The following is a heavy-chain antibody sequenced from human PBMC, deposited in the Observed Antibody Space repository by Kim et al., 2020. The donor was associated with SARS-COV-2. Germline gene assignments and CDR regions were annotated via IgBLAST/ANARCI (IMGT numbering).Heavy chain of an antibody. D-gene: IGHD5-12*01. Sequence: SETLSLTCTVSGGSISSSSYYWGWIRQPPGKGLEWIGSIYYSGSTYYNPSLKSRVTISVDTSKNQFSLKLSSVTAADTAVYYCARHTGRDGYNLGGYWGQGTLVTVSS. V-gene: IGHV4-39*01. CDR3: ARHTGRDGYNLGGY. CDR1: GGSISSSSYY. J-gene: IGHJ4*02. CDR2: IYYSGST.